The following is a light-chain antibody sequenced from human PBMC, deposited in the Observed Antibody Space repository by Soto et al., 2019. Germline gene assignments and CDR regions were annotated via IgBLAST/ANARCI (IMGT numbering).Light chain of an antibody. CDR1: QRVSRN. J-gene: IGKJ1*01. CDR2: AAS. CDR3: QQYNTWPRT. V-gene: IGKV3D-15*01. Sequence: EILLTQSPATLSLSPGDSATLSCRASQRVSRNVAWYQQKPGQAPRLLISAASTGAAGVPARFSAAGSGTVFTLTISSLQSEDFAMYYCQQYNTWPRTLGQGTKVDIK.